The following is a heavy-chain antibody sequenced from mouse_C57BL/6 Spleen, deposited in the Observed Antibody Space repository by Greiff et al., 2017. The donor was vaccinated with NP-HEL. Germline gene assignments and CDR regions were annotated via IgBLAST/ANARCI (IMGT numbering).Heavy chain of an antibody. J-gene: IGHJ1*03. V-gene: IGHV1-76*01. Sequence: QVQLKQSGAELVRPGASVKLSCQASGYTFTDYYINWVKQRPGQGLEWIARIYPGSGNTYYNEKFKGKATLTAEKSSSTAYMQLSSLTSEDSAVYFCAREDGSSWYFDVWGTGTTVTVSS. CDR1: GYTFTDYY. D-gene: IGHD1-1*01. CDR2: IYPGSGNT. CDR3: AREDGSSWYFDV.